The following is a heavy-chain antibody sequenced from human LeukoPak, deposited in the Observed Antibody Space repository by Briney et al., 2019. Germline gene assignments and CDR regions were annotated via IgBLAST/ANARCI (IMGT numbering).Heavy chain of an antibody. Sequence: RASETLSLTCTVSGGSISSSSYYWGWIRQPPGKGLEWIGSIYYSGSTYYNPSLKSRVTMSVDTSKNQFSLKLSSVTAADTAVYYCARDQKFGVVIITHAFDIWGQGTMVTVSS. CDR1: GGSISSSSYY. D-gene: IGHD3-3*01. V-gene: IGHV4-39*07. CDR3: ARDQKFGVVIITHAFDI. CDR2: IYYSGST. J-gene: IGHJ3*02.